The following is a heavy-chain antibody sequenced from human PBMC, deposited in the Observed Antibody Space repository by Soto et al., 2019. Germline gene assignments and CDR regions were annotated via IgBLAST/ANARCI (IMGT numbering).Heavy chain of an antibody. D-gene: IGHD1-26*01. V-gene: IGHV3-23*01. J-gene: IGHJ1*01. Sequence: GGSLRLSCAASGFTFSSYAMSWVRQAPGKGLEWVSAISGSGGSTYYADSVKGRFTISRDNSKNTLYLQMNSLRAEDTAVYYCAKNVALVGATTARYFQHWGQGTLVTVSS. CDR1: GFTFSSYA. CDR2: ISGSGGST. CDR3: AKNVALVGATTARYFQH.